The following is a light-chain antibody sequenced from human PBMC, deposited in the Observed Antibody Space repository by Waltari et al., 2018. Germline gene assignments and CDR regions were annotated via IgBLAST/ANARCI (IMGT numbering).Light chain of an antibody. CDR3: SSFTSSTTGI. CDR2: DVS. CDR1: SRGSGGYEY. V-gene: IGLV2-14*01. J-gene: IGLJ2*01. Sequence: SALTQPDPGSGSPGQSITLSCRGFSRGSGGYEYVSWYQQHPGKAPKVIIYDVSNRPSGVSTRFSGSKSGSSASLTISGLQAEDEADYYCSSFTSSTTGIFGGGTKLTVL.